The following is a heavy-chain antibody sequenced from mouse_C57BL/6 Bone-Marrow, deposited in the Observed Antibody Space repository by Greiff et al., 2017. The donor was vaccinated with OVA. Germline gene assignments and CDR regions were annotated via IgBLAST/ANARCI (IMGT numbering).Heavy chain of an antibody. D-gene: IGHD1-1*01. Sequence: QVHVKQSGAELVKPGASVKLSCKASGYTFTSYWITWVKQRPGQGLEWIGDIYPGSGSTNYNEKFKSKATLTVDTSSSTAYMQLSSLTSADSAVSAFSSSVVARDYWGRGTTLTVSS. CDR1: GYTFTSYW. CDR3: SSSVVARDY. V-gene: IGHV1-55*01. CDR2: IYPGSGST. J-gene: IGHJ2*01.